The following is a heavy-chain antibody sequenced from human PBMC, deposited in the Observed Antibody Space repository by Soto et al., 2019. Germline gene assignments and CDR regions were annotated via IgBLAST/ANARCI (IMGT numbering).Heavy chain of an antibody. Sequence: SETLSLTCTVSGGSISSGDYYWSWIRQPPGKGLEWIGYIYYSGSTYYNPSLKSRVTISVDTSKNQFSLKLSSVTAADTAVYYCARAGAQKIDCSSTSCYRRIDYYYYGMDVWGQGTTVTVSS. CDR3: ARAGAQKIDCSSTSCYRRIDYYYYGMDV. CDR2: IYYSGST. D-gene: IGHD2-2*01. J-gene: IGHJ6*02. V-gene: IGHV4-30-4*01. CDR1: GGSISSGDYY.